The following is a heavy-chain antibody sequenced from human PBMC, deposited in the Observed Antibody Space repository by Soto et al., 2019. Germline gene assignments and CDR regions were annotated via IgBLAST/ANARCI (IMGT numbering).Heavy chain of an antibody. CDR1: GGTFSSYT. V-gene: IGHV1-69*02. Sequence: QVQLVQSGTEVKKPGSSVKVSCTASGGTFSSYTINWVRQAPGHGPEWMGRFIPMVGKTNYAQKFQGRVTISPDKATSTLYMRRNSLRVWDTAVYYCATNDGSGNTHCDYWGQGTLVTVSS. CDR2: FIPMVGKT. D-gene: IGHD3-10*01. J-gene: IGHJ4*02. CDR3: ATNDGSGNTHCDY.